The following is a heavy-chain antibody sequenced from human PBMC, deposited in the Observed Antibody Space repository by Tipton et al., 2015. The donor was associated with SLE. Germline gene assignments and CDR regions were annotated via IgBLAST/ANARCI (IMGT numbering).Heavy chain of an antibody. J-gene: IGHJ4*02. Sequence: SLRLSCAASGFTFSSYAMSWVRQAPGKGLEWVSAISGSGGSTYYADSVKGRFTISRDNSKNTLYLQMNSLRAEDTAVYYCAKSPFYDGSSRYFDYWGQGTLVTVSS. CDR1: GFTFSSYA. CDR2: ISGSGGST. D-gene: IGHD1-26*01. V-gene: IGHV3-23*01. CDR3: AKSPFYDGSSRYFDY.